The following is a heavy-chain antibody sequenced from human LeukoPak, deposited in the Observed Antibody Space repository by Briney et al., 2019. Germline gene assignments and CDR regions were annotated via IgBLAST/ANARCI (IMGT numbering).Heavy chain of an antibody. CDR3: ARDLSGVTGYTYGRGIDY. J-gene: IGHJ4*02. CDR2: INHSGST. V-gene: IGHV4-34*01. CDR1: GGSFSGYY. D-gene: IGHD5-18*01. Sequence: SETLSLTRAVYGGSFSGYYWSWIRQPPGKGLEWIGEINHSGSTNYNPSLKSRVTISVDTSKNQFSLKLSSVTAADTAVYYCARDLSGVTGYTYGRGIDYWGQGTLVTVSS.